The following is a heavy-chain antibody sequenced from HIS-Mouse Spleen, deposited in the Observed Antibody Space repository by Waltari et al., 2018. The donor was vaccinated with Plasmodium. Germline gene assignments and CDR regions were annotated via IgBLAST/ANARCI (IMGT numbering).Heavy chain of an antibody. CDR2: ISSSSSYI. CDR1: GFTFSRYG. Sequence: EVQLVESGGGLVKPGGSLRLSCAASGFTFSRYGMTWVRQAPGKGLEWVSSISSSSSYIYYADSVKGRFTISRDNAKNSLYLQMNSLRAEDTAVYYCAREDILTAYYNDYWYFDLWGRGTLVTVSS. V-gene: IGHV3-21*01. J-gene: IGHJ2*01. D-gene: IGHD3-9*01. CDR3: AREDILTAYYNDYWYFDL.